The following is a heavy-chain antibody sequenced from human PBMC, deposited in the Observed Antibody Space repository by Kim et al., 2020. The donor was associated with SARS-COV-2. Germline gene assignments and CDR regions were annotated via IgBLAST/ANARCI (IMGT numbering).Heavy chain of an antibody. D-gene: IGHD3-3*01. Sequence: GGSLRLSCAASGFTFSSYSTNWVRQAPGKGLEWVSSIRSSSYKYYADSVKGRFTISRENAKNSLYLQMNSLRAEDTAVYYCARDMGPFGVSYGHYYYGMDVWGQGTTVTVSS. CDR3: ARDMGPFGVSYGHYYYGMDV. CDR1: GFTFSSYS. V-gene: IGHV3-21*01. J-gene: IGHJ6*02. CDR2: IRSSSYK.